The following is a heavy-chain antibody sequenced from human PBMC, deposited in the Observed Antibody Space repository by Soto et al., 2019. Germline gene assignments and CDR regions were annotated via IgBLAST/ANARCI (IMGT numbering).Heavy chain of an antibody. V-gene: IGHV3-53*02. CDR3: ASGRQPGYCTTLSCARIWFHP. CDR2: ISNGDDT. D-gene: IGHD2-8*01. Sequence: EVQLVETGGGLIQPGRSLRLSCAVSVFTVSTNYMSWVRQAPGRGLEWVSLISNGDDTYYADAVKGRFSISRENSKNTVYRPVAVLRGEDTPVSYCASGRQPGYCTTLSCARIWFHPWGQGTLVTVSS. J-gene: IGHJ5*02. CDR1: VFTVSTNY.